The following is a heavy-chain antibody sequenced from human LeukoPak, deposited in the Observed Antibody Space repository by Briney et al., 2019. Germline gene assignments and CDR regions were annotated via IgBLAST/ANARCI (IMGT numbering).Heavy chain of an antibody. CDR2: ISYDGSNK. CDR3: ARDGGGLYSSSWFDY. CDR1: GFTFCSYA. Sequence: GGSLRLSCAASGFTFCSYAMHWVRQAPGKGLEWVAVISYDGSNKYYADSVKGRFTISRDNSKNTLYLQMDSLRAEDTAVYYCARDGGGLYSSSWFDYWGQGTLVTVSS. D-gene: IGHD6-6*01. V-gene: IGHV3-30-3*01. J-gene: IGHJ4*02.